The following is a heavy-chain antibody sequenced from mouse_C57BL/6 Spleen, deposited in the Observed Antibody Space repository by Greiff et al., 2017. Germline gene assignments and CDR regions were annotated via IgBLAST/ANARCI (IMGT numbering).Heavy chain of an antibody. V-gene: IGHV1-55*01. CDR1: GYTFTSYW. Sequence: QVQLQQPGAELVKPGASVKMSCKASGYTFTSYWITWVKQRPGQGLEWIGDIYPGSGSTNYNEKFKSKATLTVDTSSSTAYMQLSSLTSEDSAVYYCARGGIYYEYADYALDYWGQGTSVTASS. D-gene: IGHD2-4*01. J-gene: IGHJ4*01. CDR3: ARGGIYYEYADYALDY. CDR2: IYPGSGST.